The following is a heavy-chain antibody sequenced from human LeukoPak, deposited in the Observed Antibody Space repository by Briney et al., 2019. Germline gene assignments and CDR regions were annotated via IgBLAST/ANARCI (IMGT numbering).Heavy chain of an antibody. CDR2: ISSNGGST. J-gene: IGHJ4*02. CDR1: GFTFSSYA. D-gene: IGHD2-2*01. Sequence: GGSLRLSCAASGFTFSSYAMHWVRQPPGKGLEYVSAISSNGGSTYYANSVKGRFTISRDNSKNTLYLQMGSLRAEDMAVYYCARGDIVVVPAATGGFDYWGQGTLVTVSS. V-gene: IGHV3-64*01. CDR3: ARGDIVVVPAATGGFDY.